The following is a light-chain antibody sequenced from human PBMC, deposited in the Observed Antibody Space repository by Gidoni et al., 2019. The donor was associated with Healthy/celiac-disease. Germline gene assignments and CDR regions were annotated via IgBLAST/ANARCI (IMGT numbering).Light chain of an antibody. CDR1: QSVSSN. Sequence: EIVMTQSPATLSVSPGERATLTCRASQSVSSNLDWYQQKPGQAPRLLIYGASTRATGIPARFSGSGSGTDFTLTISSLQSEDFAVYYCQQYNNWRITFGQGTRLEIK. V-gene: IGKV3-15*01. CDR3: QQYNNWRIT. CDR2: GAS. J-gene: IGKJ5*01.